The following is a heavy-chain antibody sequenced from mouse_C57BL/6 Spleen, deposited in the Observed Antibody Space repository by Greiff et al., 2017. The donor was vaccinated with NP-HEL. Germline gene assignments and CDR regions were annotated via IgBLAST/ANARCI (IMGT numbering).Heavy chain of an antibody. V-gene: IGHV1-82*01. D-gene: IGHD2-2*01. CDR3: ARWGYDPWLAY. Sequence: LVKPGASVKISCKASGYAFSSSWMNWVKQRPGKGLEWIGRIYPGDGDTNYNGKFKGKATLTADKSSSTAYMQLSSLTSEDSAVYFCARWGYDPWLAYWGQGTLVTVSA. J-gene: IGHJ3*01. CDR2: IYPGDGDT. CDR1: GYAFSSSW.